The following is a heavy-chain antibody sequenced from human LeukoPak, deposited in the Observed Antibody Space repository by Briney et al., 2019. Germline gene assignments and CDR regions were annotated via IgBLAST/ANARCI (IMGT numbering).Heavy chain of an antibody. CDR1: GYTLTELS. V-gene: IGHV1-24*01. J-gene: IGHJ4*02. Sequence: ASVKVSCKVSGYTLTELSMHWVRQAPGKGLEWMGGSDPEDGETIYAQKFQGRVTMTEDTSTDTAYMELSSLRSEDTAVYYCATDRDSSGYYLGDYWGQGTLVAVSS. CDR3: ATDRDSSGYYLGDY. CDR2: SDPEDGET. D-gene: IGHD3-22*01.